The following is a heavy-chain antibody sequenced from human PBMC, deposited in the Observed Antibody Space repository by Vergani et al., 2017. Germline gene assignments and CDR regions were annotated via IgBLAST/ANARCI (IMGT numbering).Heavy chain of an antibody. J-gene: IGHJ3*02. Sequence: QVQLVESGGGLVKPGGSLRLSCAASGFPFSDYYMSWIRQAPGKGLEWVSSISSSSSYIYYADSVKGRFTISRDNAKNSLYLQMNSLRAEDTAVYYCARDGPSAVVPAAIDAFDIWGQGTMVTVSS. V-gene: IGHV3-11*06. D-gene: IGHD2-2*01. CDR2: ISSSSSYI. CDR1: GFPFSDYY. CDR3: ARDGPSAVVPAAIDAFDI.